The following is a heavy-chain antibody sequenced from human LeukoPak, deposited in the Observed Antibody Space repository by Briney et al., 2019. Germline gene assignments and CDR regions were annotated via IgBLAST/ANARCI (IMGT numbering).Heavy chain of an antibody. V-gene: IGHV4-59*08. CDR1: GGSIRSYY. CDR3: ARLGYSSSLKFDY. CDR2: ISNSGST. D-gene: IGHD6-13*01. Sequence: PSETLSLTCTVSGGSIRSYYWSWVLHPPGKGLEWIGYISNSGSTNYNPSLKSRVTISEDTSKNQFSLKLSSVTAADTAVYYCARLGYSSSLKFDYWGQGTLVTVSS. J-gene: IGHJ4*02.